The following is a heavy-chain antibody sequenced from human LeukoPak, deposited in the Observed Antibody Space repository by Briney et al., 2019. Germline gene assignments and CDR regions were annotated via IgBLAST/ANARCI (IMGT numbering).Heavy chain of an antibody. CDR3: ARGRLIVAPGVYYFEY. Sequence: SETLSLTCTVSGGSSSSYYWSWIRQPPGKGLEWIGYIYYRGGTNYNPSLESRVTISGDTSKNKFSLKLTSVTAADTAVYYCARGRLIVAPGVYYFEYWGQGTLVTVSS. CDR1: GGSSSSYY. J-gene: IGHJ4*02. CDR2: IYYRGGT. D-gene: IGHD5-12*01. V-gene: IGHV4-59*08.